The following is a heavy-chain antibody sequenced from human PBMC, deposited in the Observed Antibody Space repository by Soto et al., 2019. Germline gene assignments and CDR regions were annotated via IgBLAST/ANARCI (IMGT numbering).Heavy chain of an antibody. CDR3: AKDEYSSSWHSLIDY. D-gene: IGHD6-13*01. J-gene: IGHJ4*02. CDR1: GFTFSSYA. Sequence: GGSLRLSCAASGFTFSSYAMSWVRQAPGKGLEWVSAISGSGGSTYYADSVKGRFTISRDNSKNTLYLQMNSLRAEDTAVYYCAKDEYSSSWHSLIDYWGQGTLVTVSS. CDR2: ISGSGGST. V-gene: IGHV3-23*01.